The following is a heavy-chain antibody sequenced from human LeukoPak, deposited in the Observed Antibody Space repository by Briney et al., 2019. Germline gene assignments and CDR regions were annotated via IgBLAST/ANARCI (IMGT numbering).Heavy chain of an antibody. D-gene: IGHD3-9*01. CDR2: INPSGGST. V-gene: IGHV1-46*01. Sequence: ASVKVSCKASGYTFTSYYMHWVRQAPGQGLEWMGIINPSGGSTSYAQKFQGRVTMTRDTSTSTVYMELSSLRSEDTAVYYCARGNYDILTGYQMSYFDYWGQGTLVTVSS. CDR3: ARGNYDILTGYQMSYFDY. J-gene: IGHJ4*02. CDR1: GYTFTSYY.